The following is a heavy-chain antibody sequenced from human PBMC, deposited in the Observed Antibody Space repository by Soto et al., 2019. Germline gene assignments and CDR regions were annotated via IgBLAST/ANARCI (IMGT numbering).Heavy chain of an antibody. CDR3: ARLAVDDDFDI. Sequence: GXSPRLSCAASGFTVCSNYMSWVRQAPGKGMEWVAXIYSGXSTYYAESVKGXFTISRDXXKNTLYLKMNSLRDEDKAVYYCARLAVDDDFDIWGQGTMVTV. CDR2: IYSGXST. V-gene: IGHV3-66*01. D-gene: IGHD6-19*01. CDR1: GFTVCSNY. J-gene: IGHJ3*02.